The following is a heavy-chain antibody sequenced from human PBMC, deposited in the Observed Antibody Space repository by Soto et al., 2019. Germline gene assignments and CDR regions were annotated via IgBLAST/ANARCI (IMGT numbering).Heavy chain of an antibody. Sequence: QVQLQESGPGLVKPSETLSLTCTVSGDSISSYYWSWIRQPPGKGLEWIGYIYYSGGTTNYNPSLKSRVTISVDTSKNQVSLNLRSVTPADTAVYYCARDQWVSYGPEGDAFDIWGQGTRVTVSS. J-gene: IGHJ3*02. D-gene: IGHD5-18*01. CDR1: GDSISSYY. CDR2: IYYSGGTT. V-gene: IGHV4-59*01. CDR3: ARDQWVSYGPEGDAFDI.